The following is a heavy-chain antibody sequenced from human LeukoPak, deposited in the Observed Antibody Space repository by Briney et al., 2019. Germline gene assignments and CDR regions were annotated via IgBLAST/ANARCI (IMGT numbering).Heavy chain of an antibody. V-gene: IGHV4-4*07. Sequence: PSETLSLTCTVSGGSISSYYWSWIRQPAGKGLEWIGRIYTSGSTNYNPSLKSRVTMSVDTSKNQFSLKLSSVTAADTAVYYCARDTADFWSVPGRAELHNWFDPWGQGTLVTVSS. CDR2: IYTSGST. D-gene: IGHD3-3*01. CDR1: GGSISSYY. CDR3: ARDTADFWSVPGRAELHNWFDP. J-gene: IGHJ5*02.